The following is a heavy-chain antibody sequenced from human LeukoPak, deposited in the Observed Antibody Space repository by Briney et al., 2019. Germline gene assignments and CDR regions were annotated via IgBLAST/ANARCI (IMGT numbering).Heavy chain of an antibody. CDR1: GFTFSSYG. V-gene: IGHV3-30*02. J-gene: IGHJ6*03. D-gene: IGHD2-15*01. Sequence: GGSLRLSCAASGFTFSSYGMHWVRQAPRKGLGWVAFIRYDGSNTYYADSVKGRFTISRDNSKNTLYLQMDSLRAEDTAVYYCAKASRPTDYCSGGSCYSLGYYYYMDVWGKGTTVTVSS. CDR3: AKASRPTDYCSGGSCYSLGYYYYMDV. CDR2: IRYDGSNT.